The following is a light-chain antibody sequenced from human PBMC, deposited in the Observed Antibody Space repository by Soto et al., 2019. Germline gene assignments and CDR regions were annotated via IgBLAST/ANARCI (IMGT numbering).Light chain of an antibody. CDR3: QQYNSYSIT. J-gene: IGKJ5*01. Sequence: DIQMTQSPSSLSASVGDRVTITFRASQSISSYLNWYQQKPGKAPKLLIYKASSLESGVPSRFSGSGSGTEFTLTISSLQPDDFATYYCQQYNSYSITFGQGTRLEIK. CDR1: QSISSY. V-gene: IGKV1-5*03. CDR2: KAS.